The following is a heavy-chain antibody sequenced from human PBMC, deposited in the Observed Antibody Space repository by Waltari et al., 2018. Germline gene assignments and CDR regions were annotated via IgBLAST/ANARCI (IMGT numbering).Heavy chain of an antibody. Sequence: QVQLQESGPGLVKPSPTLSLTCTVSGGSISSGSYYWSWIRQPAGKGLEWIGYIYTSGSTNYNPSLKSRVTISVDTSKNQFSLKLSSVTAADTAVYYCARGSSGFFDYWGQGTLVTVSS. CDR2: IYTSGST. CDR3: ARGSSGFFDY. D-gene: IGHD6-19*01. CDR1: GGSISSGSYY. V-gene: IGHV4-61*09. J-gene: IGHJ4*02.